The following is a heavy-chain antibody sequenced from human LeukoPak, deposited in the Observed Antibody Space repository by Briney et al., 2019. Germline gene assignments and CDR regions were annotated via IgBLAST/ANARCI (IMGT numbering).Heavy chain of an antibody. CDR2: IRYDGSNK. D-gene: IGHD3-22*01. Sequence: GGTLRLSCAASGFTFSSYGMHWVRQAPGKGLVWVAFIRYDGSNKYYADSVKGRFTISRDNSKNTLYLQMNSLRAEDTAVYYCAKERGHYDSSGYLDYWGQGTLVTVSS. CDR3: AKERGHYDSSGYLDY. J-gene: IGHJ4*02. V-gene: IGHV3-30*02. CDR1: GFTFSSYG.